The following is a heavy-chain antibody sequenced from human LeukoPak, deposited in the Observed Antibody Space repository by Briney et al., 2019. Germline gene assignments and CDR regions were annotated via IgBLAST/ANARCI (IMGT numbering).Heavy chain of an antibody. CDR3: ARAHSIASYYYGVDV. CDR1: GGSISSGGYY. CDR2: IYYSGST. V-gene: IGHV4-31*03. D-gene: IGHD2/OR15-2a*01. Sequence: SETLSLTCTVSGGSISSGGYYWSWIRQHPGKGLEWIGYIYYSGSTYYSPSLTSRVTLSVDTSENQFSLKLSSVTAADTAVYYCARAHSIASYYYGVDVWGQGTTVTVSS. J-gene: IGHJ6*02.